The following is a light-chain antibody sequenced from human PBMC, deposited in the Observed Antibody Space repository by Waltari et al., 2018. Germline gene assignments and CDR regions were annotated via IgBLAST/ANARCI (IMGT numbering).Light chain of an antibody. CDR2: AVR. V-gene: IGLV2-14*01. CDR3: SSYTSSSTLV. J-gene: IGLJ2*01. CDR1: SSDVGGYNY. Sequence: QSALTQPASVSGSPGQSITISCTGTSSDVGGYNYVSWYQQHPGKAPKRMIYAVRNRPSGVSNRFSGSKSGNTASLTISGLQAEDEADYYCSSYTSSSTLVFGGGTQLTVL.